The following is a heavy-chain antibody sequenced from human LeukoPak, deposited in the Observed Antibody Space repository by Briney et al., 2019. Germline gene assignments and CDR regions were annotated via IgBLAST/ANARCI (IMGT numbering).Heavy chain of an antibody. CDR1: GGSISSYY. V-gene: IGHV4-59*08. D-gene: IGHD6-13*01. CDR3: ARVGHIAAAGTCYY. Sequence: SETLSLTCTVSGGSISSYYWSWIRQPPGKGLEWIGNIFYSGSPTYNPSLKSRVTVSFDTSKNQFFLNLSSVTAADTAVYCCARVGHIAAAGTCYYWGQRTLVTVSS. J-gene: IGHJ4*02. CDR2: IFYSGSP.